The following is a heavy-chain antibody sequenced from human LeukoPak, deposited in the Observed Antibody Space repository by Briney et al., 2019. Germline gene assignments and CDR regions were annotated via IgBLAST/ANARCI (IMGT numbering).Heavy chain of an antibody. V-gene: IGHV4-59*11. CDR1: GGSITSHY. D-gene: IGHD2-21*02. CDR3: ARHRAYCGGDCLHYYLDS. Sequence: PSETLSLTCTVSGGSITSHYWSWVRQPPGKGLEWIANIDYNGNTNYNPSLKSRVTISLDTSKKKVSLNLSSVTAADTAVYYCARHRAYCGGDCLHYYLDSWGQGTLVTVSS. CDR2: IDYNGNT. J-gene: IGHJ4*02.